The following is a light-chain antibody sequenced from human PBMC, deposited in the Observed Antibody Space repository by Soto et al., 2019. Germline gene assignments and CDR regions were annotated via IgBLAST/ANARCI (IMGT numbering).Light chain of an antibody. CDR3: QSYDSSLSGSV. Sequence: QSVLTQPPSVSGAPGQRVTISCIGNSSNIGAGYDVHWYQRLPGTAPKVLIYRNSNRPSGVSDRISASKSATSASLAITGRQAEDEAEYYCQSYDSSLSGSVFGGGTKLTVL. CDR2: RNS. J-gene: IGLJ2*01. V-gene: IGLV1-40*01. CDR1: SSNIGAGYD.